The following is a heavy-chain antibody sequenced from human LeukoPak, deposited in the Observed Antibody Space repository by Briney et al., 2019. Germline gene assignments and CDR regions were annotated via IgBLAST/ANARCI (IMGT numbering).Heavy chain of an antibody. J-gene: IGHJ6*03. CDR1: GFTFSSYS. CDR2: ISSSPSYI. D-gene: IGHD3-3*01. CDR3: AGAPTYYDFWSGYYGAYYYYMDV. Sequence: SGGSLRLSCAASGFTFSSYSMNWVRQAPGKGLEWVSSISSSPSYIYYADSVKGRFTISRDDAKNSLYLQMNSLRAEDTAVYYCAGAPTYYDFWSGYYGAYYYYMDVWGKGTTVTVSS. V-gene: IGHV3-21*01.